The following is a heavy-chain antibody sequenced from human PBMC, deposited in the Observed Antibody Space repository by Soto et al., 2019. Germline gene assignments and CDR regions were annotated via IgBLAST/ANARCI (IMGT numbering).Heavy chain of an antibody. V-gene: IGHV4-59*01. J-gene: IGHJ6*02. CDR3: ARERWLQFGTDYYGMDV. CDR1: GGSLSTYY. D-gene: IGHD5-18*01. CDR2: IYYSGST. Sequence: SETLSLTCTVSGGSLSTYYWTWIRQPPGKGLEWIGFIYYSGSTNYNPSLKSRVTLSVDTSKNQFSLNLSSVTAADTAVYYCARERWLQFGTDYYGMDVWGQGTTVTVS.